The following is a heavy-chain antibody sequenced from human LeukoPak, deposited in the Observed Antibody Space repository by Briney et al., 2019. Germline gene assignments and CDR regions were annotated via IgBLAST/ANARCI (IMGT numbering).Heavy chain of an antibody. J-gene: IGHJ3*02. D-gene: IGHD2-15*01. CDR1: GYSISSGYY. CDR3: AREHCSGGSCYSNNYAFDI. Sequence: SETLSLTCTVSGYSISSGYYWGWIRQPPGKGLEWIGSIYHSGSTYYNPSLKSRVTISVDTSKNQFSLKLSSVTAADTAVYYCAREHCSGGSCYSNNYAFDIWGQGTMVTVSS. V-gene: IGHV4-38-2*02. CDR2: IYHSGST.